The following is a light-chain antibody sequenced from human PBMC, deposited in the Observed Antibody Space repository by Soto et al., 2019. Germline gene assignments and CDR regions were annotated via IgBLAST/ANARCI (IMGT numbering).Light chain of an antibody. Sequence: EIVLTQSPATLSLPPGERDTLSCRASQSVSTYLAWYQQKPGQAPRLLIYDASNRATGIPARFSGSGSGTDFTLTISSLEPEDFAVYSCQERSNWPPLTYVQGTRLEIK. J-gene: IGKJ5*01. V-gene: IGKV3-11*01. CDR2: DAS. CDR3: QERSNWPPLT. CDR1: QSVSTY.